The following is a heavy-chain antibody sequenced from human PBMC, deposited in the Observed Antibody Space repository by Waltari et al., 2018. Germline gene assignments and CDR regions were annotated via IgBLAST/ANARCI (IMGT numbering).Heavy chain of an antibody. V-gene: IGHV4-59*01. J-gene: IGHJ2*01. D-gene: IGHD3-3*01. CDR1: GGSISSYY. CDR3: ARRARYDFWSGYPTGYFDL. CDR2: IYYSGST. Sequence: QVQLQESGPGLVKPSETLSLTCTVSGGSISSYYWSWIRQPPGKGLEWIGYIYYSGSTNYNPSLKSRVTISVDTSKNQFSLKLSSVTAADTAVYYCARRARYDFWSGYPTGYFDLWGRGTLVTVSS.